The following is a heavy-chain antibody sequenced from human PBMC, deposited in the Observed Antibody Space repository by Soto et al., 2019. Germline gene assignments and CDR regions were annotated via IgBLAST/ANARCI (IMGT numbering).Heavy chain of an antibody. V-gene: IGHV4-34*01. D-gene: IGHD2-15*01. Sequence: QVQLQQWGAGLLKPSETLSLTCAVYGGSFSGYYWSWIRQPPGKGLEWIGEINHSGSTNYNPSLKSRVTISVDTSKNQFSLKLSSVPAADTAVYYCARSDGICSGGSCWSDAFDIWGQGTMVTVSS. CDR2: INHSGST. CDR3: ARSDGICSGGSCWSDAFDI. CDR1: GGSFSGYY. J-gene: IGHJ3*02.